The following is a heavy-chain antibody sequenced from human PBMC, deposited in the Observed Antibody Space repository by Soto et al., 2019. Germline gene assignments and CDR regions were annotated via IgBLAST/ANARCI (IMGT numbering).Heavy chain of an antibody. CDR2: IKQDGSEK. V-gene: IGHV3-7*01. CDR3: AGGTVTTFHY. CDR1: GFTFSSYA. Sequence: GGSLRLSCASSGFTFSSYAMHWVRQAPGKGLEWVANIKQDGSEKYYVDSVKGRFTISRDNAKNSLYLQMNSLRAEDTAVYYCAGGTVTTFHYWGQGTLVTVSS. J-gene: IGHJ4*02. D-gene: IGHD4-17*01.